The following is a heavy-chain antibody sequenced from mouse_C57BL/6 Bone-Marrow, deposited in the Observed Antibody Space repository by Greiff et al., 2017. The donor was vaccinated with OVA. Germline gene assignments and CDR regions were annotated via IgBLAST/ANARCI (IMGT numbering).Heavy chain of an antibody. D-gene: IGHD1-1*01. J-gene: IGHJ3*01. CDR2: IHPNSGST. V-gene: IGHV1-64*01. CDR1: GYTFTSYW. CDR3: ASPYYYGSSYGIAY. Sequence: QVQLQQPGAELVKPGASVKLSCKASGYTFTSYWMHWVKQRPGQGLEWIGMIHPNSGSTNYTEKFKSKATLTVDKSSSTAYMQLSSLTSEDSAVYYCASPYYYGSSYGIAYWGQGTLVTVSA.